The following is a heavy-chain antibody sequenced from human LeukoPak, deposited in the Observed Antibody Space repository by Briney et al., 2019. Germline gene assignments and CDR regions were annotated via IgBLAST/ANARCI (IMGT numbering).Heavy chain of an antibody. CDR2: IDGNGNNK. CDR1: GFTFSRYA. Sequence: GGSLRLSCAASGFTFSRYAMSWVRQAPGKGLVWVSRIDGNGNNKNYADSVKGRFSISRDNAKSTLYLQMNSLRAEDTAVYYCARGPGSSGGAYVGDYWGHGTLVTVSS. V-gene: IGHV3-74*01. J-gene: IGHJ4*01. D-gene: IGHD3-22*01. CDR3: ARGPGSSGGAYVGDY.